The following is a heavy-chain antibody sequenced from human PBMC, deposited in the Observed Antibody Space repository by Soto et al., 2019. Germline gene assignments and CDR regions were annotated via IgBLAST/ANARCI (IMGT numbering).Heavy chain of an antibody. CDR2: INPNSGGT. Sequence: ASVKVSCKASGYTFNGYYMHWVRRAPGQGLEWMGWINPNSGGTNYAQKFQGRVTMTRDTSISTAYMELSRLRSDDTAVYYCARVPSTAGSWFDPWGQGTLVTVSS. V-gene: IGHV1-2*02. J-gene: IGHJ5*02. D-gene: IGHD4-4*01. CDR3: ARVPSTAGSWFDP. CDR1: GYTFNGYY.